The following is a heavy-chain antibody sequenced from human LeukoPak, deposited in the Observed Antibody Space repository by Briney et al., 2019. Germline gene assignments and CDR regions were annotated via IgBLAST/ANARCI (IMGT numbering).Heavy chain of an antibody. D-gene: IGHD2-2*02. V-gene: IGHV1-69*04. CDR1: GGTFSSYA. CDR3: ARDRVDCSSTSCYTGHGAQFDY. CDR2: IIPILGIA. J-gene: IGHJ4*02. Sequence: SVKVSCKASGGTFSSYAISWVRQAPGQGLEWMGRIIPILGIANYAQKFQGRVTITADKSTSTAHMELSSLRSEDTAVYYCARDRVDCSSTSCYTGHGAQFDYWGQGTLVTVSS.